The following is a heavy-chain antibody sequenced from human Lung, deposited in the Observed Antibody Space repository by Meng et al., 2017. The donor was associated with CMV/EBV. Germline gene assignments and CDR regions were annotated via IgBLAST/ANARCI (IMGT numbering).Heavy chain of an antibody. CDR2: IIPCFGAA. V-gene: IGHV1-69*05. CDR3: ASSYYYDSSGYVDFDY. D-gene: IGHD3-22*01. Sequence: GGTFSSYAISWVLQGPGEVLEWMGGIIPCFGAANYAQKCQGRVTITTDEFTTTAYMELSSLRSEDTAVYYCASSYYYDSSGYVDFDYWGQGTLVTVSS. J-gene: IGHJ4*02. CDR1: GGTFSSYA.